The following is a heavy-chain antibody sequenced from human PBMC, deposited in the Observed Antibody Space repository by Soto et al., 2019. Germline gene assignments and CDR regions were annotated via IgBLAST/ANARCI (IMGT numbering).Heavy chain of an antibody. V-gene: IGHV4-34*01. CDR3: ARDHPGYDFWSGYYRANWFDP. D-gene: IGHD3-3*01. CDR2: INQSGST. Sequence: SETLSLTCAVYSESFSKYYWNWIRQSPGKGLEWIGEINQSGSTNYNPSLKSRVTISIDTSKNQFSLKLSSVTAADTAVYYCARDHPGYDFWSGYYRANWFDPWGQGTLVTVSS. J-gene: IGHJ5*02. CDR1: SESFSKYY.